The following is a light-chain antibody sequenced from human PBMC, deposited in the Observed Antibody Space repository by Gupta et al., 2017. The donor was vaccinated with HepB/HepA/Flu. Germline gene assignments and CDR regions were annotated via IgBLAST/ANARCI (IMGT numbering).Light chain of an antibody. CDR2: GAS. V-gene: IGKV3-20*01. Sequence: IVLSPSPGTLSLCQGERATFSCRARQSVSSSCLAWYQQKPGQAPRLLIYGASSRATGIPDRFSGSGSGTDFTPTISRLEPEDFAVYYCQQYGSSLRWTFGQGTKVEIK. J-gene: IGKJ1*01. CDR1: QSVSSSC. CDR3: QQYGSSLRWT.